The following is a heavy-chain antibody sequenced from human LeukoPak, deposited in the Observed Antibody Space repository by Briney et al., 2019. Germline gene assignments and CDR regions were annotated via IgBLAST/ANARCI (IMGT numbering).Heavy chain of an antibody. CDR1: GGSISSYY. V-gene: IGHV4-59*01. CDR3: ARDQGSWWFDP. J-gene: IGHJ5*02. Sequence: SETLSLTCTVSGGSISSYYWNWIRQPPGKGLEWIGYIYYSGSTDYNPSLKSRVTISLDTSKNQFSLKLTSVTAADTAVYYCARDQGSWWFDPWGQGTLVTVSS. CDR2: IYYSGST. D-gene: IGHD1-26*01.